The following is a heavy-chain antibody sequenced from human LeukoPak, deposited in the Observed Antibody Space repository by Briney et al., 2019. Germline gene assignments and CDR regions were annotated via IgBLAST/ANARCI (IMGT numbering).Heavy chain of an antibody. CDR1: AGTFSSYS. Sequence: SGKLSCNASAGTFSSYSTSWVRHAPGQGLERMGAFIPIFGTANYAKKFQGRVKITADESTSTAYMELSSLRSEDTAVYYCAREGNYYGSGSYYSWFDPWGQGTLVTVSS. CDR3: AREGNYYGSGSYYSWFDP. CDR2: FIPIFGTA. J-gene: IGHJ5*02. V-gene: IGHV1-69*01. D-gene: IGHD3-10*01.